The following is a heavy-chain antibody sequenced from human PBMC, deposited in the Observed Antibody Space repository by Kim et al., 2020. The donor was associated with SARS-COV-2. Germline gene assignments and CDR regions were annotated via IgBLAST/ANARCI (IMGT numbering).Heavy chain of an antibody. J-gene: IGHJ6*02. CDR2: INSDGSST. D-gene: IGHD3-9*01. CDR3: ARDLRYFDWLLSESGKPDV. CDR1: GFTFSSYW. Sequence: GGSLRLSCAASGFTFSSYWMHWVRQAPGKGLVWVSRINSDGSSTSYADSVKGRFTISRDNAKNTLYLQMNSLRAEDTAVYYCARDLRYFDWLLSESGKPDVWGQGTTVTVSS. V-gene: IGHV3-74*01.